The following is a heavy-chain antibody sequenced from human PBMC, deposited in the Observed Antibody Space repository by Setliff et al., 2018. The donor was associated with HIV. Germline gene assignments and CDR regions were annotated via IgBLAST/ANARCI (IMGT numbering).Heavy chain of an antibody. Sequence: SETLSLTCTVSGGSIINYFWSWSRLPPGKGLEWIGYIYYSGSADYNRSLKSRVTISVDTSKSQVSLNLNSVTAADTAVYYCARSPGVDTNMAFDYWGQGILVTVSS. CDR3: ARSPGVDTNMAFDY. CDR2: IYYSGSA. J-gene: IGHJ4*02. D-gene: IGHD5-18*01. CDR1: GGSIINYF. V-gene: IGHV4-59*01.